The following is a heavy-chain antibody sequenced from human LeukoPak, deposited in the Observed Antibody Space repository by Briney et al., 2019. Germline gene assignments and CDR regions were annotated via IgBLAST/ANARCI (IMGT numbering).Heavy chain of an antibody. J-gene: IGHJ4*02. CDR3: ARGHGGNAGGFDY. D-gene: IGHD4-23*01. CDR2: INHSGST. Sequence: PSETLSLTCAVYGGSFSGYYWSWIRQPPGKGLEWIGEINHSGSTNYNPSLKSRVTISVDTSKNQFSLQLSSVTAADTAVYYCARGHGGNAGGFDYWGQGTLVTVSS. CDR1: GGSFSGYY. V-gene: IGHV4-34*01.